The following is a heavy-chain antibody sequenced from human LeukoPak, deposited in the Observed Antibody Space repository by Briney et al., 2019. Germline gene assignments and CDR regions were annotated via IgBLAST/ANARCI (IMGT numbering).Heavy chain of an antibody. CDR3: ARDPPAVRTNTYA. J-gene: IGHJ5*02. D-gene: IGHD4/OR15-4a*01. CDR1: GFTFSSYS. V-gene: IGHV3-21*01. CDR2: ISSSSSYI. Sequence: GGSLRLSCAASGFTFSSYSMNWVRQAPGKGLEWVSSISSSSSYIYYADSVKGRFTISRDSSKNTLYLQMNSLRAEDTAVYYCARDPPAVRTNTYAWGQGTLVTVSS.